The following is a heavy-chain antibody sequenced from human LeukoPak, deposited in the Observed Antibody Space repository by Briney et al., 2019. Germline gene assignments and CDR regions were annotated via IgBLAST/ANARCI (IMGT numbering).Heavy chain of an antibody. CDR2: ISGSGGST. D-gene: IGHD6-13*01. CDR3: AREIGLIGGVAAAVDY. Sequence: GGSLRLSCAASGFTFSSYAMSWVPQAPGKGLEWVSAISGSGGSTYYADSVKGRFTISRDNSKNTLYLQMNSLRAEDTAVYYCAREIGLIGGVAAAVDYWGQGTLVTVSS. V-gene: IGHV3-23*01. CDR1: GFTFSSYA. J-gene: IGHJ4*02.